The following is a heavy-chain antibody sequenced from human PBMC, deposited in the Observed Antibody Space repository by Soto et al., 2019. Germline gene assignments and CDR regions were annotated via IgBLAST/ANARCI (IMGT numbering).Heavy chain of an antibody. Sequence: XGSLRLSCAASGFTFSSYSMNWVRQAPGKGLEWVSSISSSSSYIYYADSVKGRFTISRDNAKNSLYLQMNSLRAEDTAVYYCAREGSNYDILTGFDYWGQGTLVTVSS. CDR2: ISSSSSYI. CDR3: AREGSNYDILTGFDY. V-gene: IGHV3-21*01. CDR1: GFTFSSYS. D-gene: IGHD3-9*01. J-gene: IGHJ4*02.